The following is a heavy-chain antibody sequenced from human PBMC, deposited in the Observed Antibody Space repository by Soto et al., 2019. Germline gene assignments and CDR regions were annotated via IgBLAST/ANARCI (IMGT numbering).Heavy chain of an antibody. D-gene: IGHD2-2*01. V-gene: IGHV4-4*07. CDR2: IYTSGST. Sequence: SETLSLTCTVSGGSISSYYWSWIRQPAGKGLEWIGRIYTSGSTNYNPSLKSRVTMSVDTSKNQFSLKLSSVTAADTAVYYCARSVGYCSSTSCYHYYYGMDVWGPGTTVTV. CDR3: ARSVGYCSSTSCYHYYYGMDV. J-gene: IGHJ6*02. CDR1: GGSISSYY.